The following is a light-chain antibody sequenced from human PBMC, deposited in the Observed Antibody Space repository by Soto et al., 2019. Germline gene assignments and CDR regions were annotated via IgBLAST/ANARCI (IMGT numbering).Light chain of an antibody. CDR2: GAS. CDR3: HQYGTFPLS. Sequence: EILLTQSPGTLSLSPGDRATLSCRASQSLGSTFLAWYQQKSGQSPRLLIYGASDRATDIPDRFSGSGSGADFTLTISRLEPEDFAVYVCHQYGTFPLSFGGGTKVEIK. CDR1: QSLGSTF. J-gene: IGKJ4*01. V-gene: IGKV3-20*01.